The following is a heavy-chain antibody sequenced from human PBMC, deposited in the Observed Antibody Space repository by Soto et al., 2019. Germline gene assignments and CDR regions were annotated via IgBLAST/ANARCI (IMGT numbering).Heavy chain of an antibody. CDR3: ARGGRASSYYDFWSGYYWYYFDY. V-gene: IGHV1-69*13. CDR2: IIPIFGTA. CDR1: GGTFSSYA. Sequence: GASVKVSCKASGGTFSSYAISWVRQAPGQGLEWMGGIIPIFGTANYAQKFQGRVTITADESTSTAYMELSSLRSEDTAVYYCARGGRASSYYDFWSGYYWYYFDYWGQGTLVTVS. D-gene: IGHD3-3*01. J-gene: IGHJ4*02.